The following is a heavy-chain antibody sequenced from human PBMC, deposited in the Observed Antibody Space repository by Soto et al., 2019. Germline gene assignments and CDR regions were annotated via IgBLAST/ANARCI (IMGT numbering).Heavy chain of an antibody. V-gene: IGHV4-30-2*01. CDR3: ARTWELINFDF. CDR1: GGSISGSAYS. Sequence: QLQLQESGSGLVKPSQTLSLTCAVSGGSISGSAYSWSWIRQPPGKGLEWIGYIYDTGSTYYNPSLKSRVTISVDRSKNQFSLSLNSVTAADTAVYYSARTWELINFDFWGQGTLVTVSS. J-gene: IGHJ4*02. CDR2: IYDTGST. D-gene: IGHD1-26*01.